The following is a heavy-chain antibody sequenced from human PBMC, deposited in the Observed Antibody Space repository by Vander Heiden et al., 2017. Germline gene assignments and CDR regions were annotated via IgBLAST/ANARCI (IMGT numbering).Heavy chain of an antibody. V-gene: IGHV3-33*01. Sequence: QVQLVESGGGGVQPGRSRRLSCAASGFTFSSYGMHWVRPAPGKGLEWVAVIWYDGSNKYYADSVKGRFTISRDNSKNTLYLQMNSLRAEDTAVYYCARGYDSSGWAAFDYWGQGTLVTVSS. CDR1: GFTFSSYG. J-gene: IGHJ4*02. D-gene: IGHD6-19*01. CDR3: ARGYDSSGWAAFDY. CDR2: IWYDGSNK.